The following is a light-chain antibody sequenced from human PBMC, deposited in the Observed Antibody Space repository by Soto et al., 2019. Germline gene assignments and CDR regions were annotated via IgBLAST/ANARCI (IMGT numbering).Light chain of an antibody. CDR1: SSDVGGYTY. Sequence: QSVLSPPASVSGSPRQSITISCTGASSDVGGYTYVSWYQQHPGKAPKLIIYEVNNRPSGVSHRFSGSKSGNTASLTISGLQAEDEADYYCSSYTSSSTLYVFGTGTKVTVL. CDR2: EVN. CDR3: SSYTSSSTLYV. J-gene: IGLJ1*01. V-gene: IGLV2-14*01.